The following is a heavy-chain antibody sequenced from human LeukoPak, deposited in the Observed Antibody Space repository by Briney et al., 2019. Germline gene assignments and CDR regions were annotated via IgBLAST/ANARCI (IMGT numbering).Heavy chain of an antibody. J-gene: IGHJ4*02. D-gene: IGHD6-19*01. Sequence: SETLSLTCAVYGGSFSGYYWSWMRPPPGKGLECLGEINHSGSTNYNPSLKSRVTISVDTSKNQFSLKLSSVTAADTAVYYCASPIAVAGTGEYYFDYWGQGTLVTVSS. CDR1: GGSFSGYY. CDR3: ASPIAVAGTGEYYFDY. V-gene: IGHV4-34*01. CDR2: INHSGST.